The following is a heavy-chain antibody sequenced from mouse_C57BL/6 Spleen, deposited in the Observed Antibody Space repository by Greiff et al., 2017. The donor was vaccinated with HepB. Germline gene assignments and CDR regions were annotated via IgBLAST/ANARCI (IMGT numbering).Heavy chain of an antibody. J-gene: IGHJ4*01. CDR3: TRGLLRPYAMDY. V-gene: IGHV5-9-1*02. Sequence: EVHLVESGEGLVKPGGSLKLSCAASGFTFSSYAMSWVRQTPEKRLEWVAYISSGGDYIYYADTVKGRFPLSRDNARNTLYLQMSSLKSEDTAMYYCTRGLLRPYAMDYWGQGTSVTVSS. CDR1: GFTFSSYA. CDR2: ISSGGDYI. D-gene: IGHD1-1*01.